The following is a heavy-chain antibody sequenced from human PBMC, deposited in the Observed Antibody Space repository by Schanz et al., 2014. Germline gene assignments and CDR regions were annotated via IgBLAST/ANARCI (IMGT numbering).Heavy chain of an antibody. CDR2: INPRGGST. V-gene: IGHV1-46*01. D-gene: IGHD5-18*01. CDR3: GRDRVYSYGLPADY. Sequence: QVQLVQSGAEVKKPGASVKVSCRASGYTFTRYYMHWVRQAPGQGLEWMGIINPRGGSTDYAQKCQGRGTTTRDASTSTVYMELSSLRSEDTAVCYCGRDRVYSYGLPADYWGQGTLVTVSS. J-gene: IGHJ4*02. CDR1: GYTFTRYY.